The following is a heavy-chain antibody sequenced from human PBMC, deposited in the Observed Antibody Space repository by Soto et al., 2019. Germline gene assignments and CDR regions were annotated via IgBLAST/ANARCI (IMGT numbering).Heavy chain of an antibody. Sequence: GGSLRLSCAASGFTFSNAWMNWVRQAPGKGLEWVGRIKSKTDGGTTDYAAPVKGRFTISRDDSKNTLYLQMNSLKTEDTAVYYCTTDAYYYDSSGYYHRTRYFDYWGQGTLVTVSS. CDR2: IKSKTDGGTT. D-gene: IGHD3-22*01. V-gene: IGHV3-15*07. CDR1: GFTFSNAW. J-gene: IGHJ4*02. CDR3: TTDAYYYDSSGYYHRTRYFDY.